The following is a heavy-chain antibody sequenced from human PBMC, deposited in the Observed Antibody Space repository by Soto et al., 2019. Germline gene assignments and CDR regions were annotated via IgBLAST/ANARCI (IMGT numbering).Heavy chain of an antibody. CDR2: IHWNDDK. Sequence: QITLKESGPPLVKPTQTLTLTCSFSGFSLGAYGVRVIWFRQPPGETLEWLALIHWNDDKRYSPYLKSRLTITTDTSKNQVVLTLPNLDPLDTGTYFCAHTKDSSGFLTSWGQGILVTVSS. CDR3: AHTKDSSGFLTS. CDR1: GFSLGAYGVR. D-gene: IGHD3-22*01. V-gene: IGHV2-5*01. J-gene: IGHJ5*02.